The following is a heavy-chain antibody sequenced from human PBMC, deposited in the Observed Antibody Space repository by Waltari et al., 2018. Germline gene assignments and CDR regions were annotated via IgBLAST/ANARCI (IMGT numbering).Heavy chain of an antibody. CDR2: ISSSGKTI. D-gene: IGHD6-13*01. Sequence: QVQLVESGGGLVTPGGSLRLFCAAYGSTFSAYHMSWIRQAPGKGLEWISYISSSGKTIYYADSVKGRFTISRDNAKNSLYLQMNSLRAEDTAVYYCAGGIAAAKNWGQGTLVTVSS. V-gene: IGHV3-11*04. CDR1: GSTFSAYH. CDR3: AGGIAAAKN. J-gene: IGHJ4*02.